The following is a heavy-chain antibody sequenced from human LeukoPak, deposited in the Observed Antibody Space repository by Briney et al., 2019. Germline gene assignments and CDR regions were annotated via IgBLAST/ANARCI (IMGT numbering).Heavy chain of an antibody. D-gene: IGHD4-17*01. J-gene: IGHJ6*04. CDR3: ARDSSPDYGDYGVAAGMDV. CDR1: GGSISSGGYY. CDR2: IYYSGST. V-gene: IGHV4-31*03. Sequence: SQTLSLTCTVSGGSISSGGYYWSWIRQHPGKGLEWIGYIYYSGSTYYNPSLKGRVTISVDTSKNQFSLKLSSVTAADTAVYYCARDSSPDYGDYGVAAGMDVWGKGTTVTVSS.